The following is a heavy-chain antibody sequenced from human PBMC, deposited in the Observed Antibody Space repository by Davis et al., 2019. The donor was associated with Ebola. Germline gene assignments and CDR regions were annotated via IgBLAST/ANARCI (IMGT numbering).Heavy chain of an antibody. V-gene: IGHV3-53*01. CDR1: GFTVSSNY. Sequence: PGGSLRLSCAASGFTVSSNYMSWVRQAPGKGLEWVSVIYSGGSTYYADSVKGRFTISRENAKNSLYLQMNSLRAGDTAVYYCARVVDYDFWSMDVWGQGTTVTVSS. CDR3: ARVVDYDFWSMDV. D-gene: IGHD3-3*01. CDR2: IYSGGST. J-gene: IGHJ6*02.